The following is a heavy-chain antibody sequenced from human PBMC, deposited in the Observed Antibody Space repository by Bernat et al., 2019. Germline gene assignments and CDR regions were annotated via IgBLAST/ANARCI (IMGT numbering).Heavy chain of an antibody. CDR2: ISGSGDYT. CDR1: GFTFSDYY. V-gene: IGHV3-11*05. D-gene: IGHD1-1*01. J-gene: IGHJ5*02. CDR3: AGTGGENWFDP. Sequence: QVQLVESGGGLVKSGESLRLSCAASGFTFSDYYMSWIRQAPGKGLEWVSYISGSGDYTKYTDSVKGRFTIPRDNAKNSLYLQMNSLRAEDTAVYYCAGTGGENWFDPWGQGTLVAVSS.